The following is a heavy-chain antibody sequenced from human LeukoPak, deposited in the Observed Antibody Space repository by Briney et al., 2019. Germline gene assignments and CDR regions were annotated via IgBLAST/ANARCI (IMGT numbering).Heavy chain of an antibody. CDR3: AREPKQQPNFIQGYAFDI. CDR2: IYYRGST. J-gene: IGHJ3*02. D-gene: IGHD6-13*01. Sequence: SETLSLTCTVSGGSISSSSHYWGWIRQPPGKGPEWFGSIYYRGSTQYNPSLKSRVTISVDTSKNQFSLKLSSVTAADTAVYYCAREPKQQPNFIQGYAFDIWGQGTMVTVSS. V-gene: IGHV4-39*02. CDR1: GGSISSSSHY.